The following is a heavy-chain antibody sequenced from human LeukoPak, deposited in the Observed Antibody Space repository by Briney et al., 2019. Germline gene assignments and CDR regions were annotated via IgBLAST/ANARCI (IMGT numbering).Heavy chain of an antibody. J-gene: IGHJ4*02. Sequence: ASVKVSCKASEFPFTGYYMQWVRQAPGQGLEWMGWINPKSGETDYAQKFRGRVAMTRDTSISMIYMELTRLTSDDTAVYYCARGRIAAAGTFLFYFDSWGQGTLVTVSS. CDR1: EFPFTGYY. CDR3: ARGRIAAAGTFLFYFDS. D-gene: IGHD6-13*01. CDR2: INPKSGET. V-gene: IGHV1-2*02.